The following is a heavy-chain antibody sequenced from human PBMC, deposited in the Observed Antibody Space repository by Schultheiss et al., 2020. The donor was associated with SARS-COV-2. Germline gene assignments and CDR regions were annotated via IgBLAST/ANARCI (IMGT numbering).Heavy chain of an antibody. V-gene: IGHV4-39*07. CDR2: IYHSGST. J-gene: IGHJ4*02. Sequence: SETLSLTCTVSGGSVSSSGYSWGWIRQPPGKGLEWIGEIYHSGSTNYNPSLKSRVTISVDKSKNQFSLKLSSVTAADTAVYYCARRDSSGSRPDFDYWGQGTLVTVSS. CDR3: ARRDSSGSRPDFDY. CDR1: GGSVSSSGYS. D-gene: IGHD6-19*01.